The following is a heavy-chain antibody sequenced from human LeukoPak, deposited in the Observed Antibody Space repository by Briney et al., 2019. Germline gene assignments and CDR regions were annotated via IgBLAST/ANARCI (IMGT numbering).Heavy chain of an antibody. CDR1: GFTFSSYD. D-gene: IGHD6-19*01. Sequence: GGSLRLSCAASGFTFSSYDMHWVRQATGKGLEWVSAIGTAGDTYYPGSVKGRFTISRENAKNSLYLQMNSLRAGDTAVYYCARGLSSGWTQGDAFDIWGQGTMVTVPS. J-gene: IGHJ3*02. V-gene: IGHV3-13*04. CDR2: IGTAGDT. CDR3: ARGLSSGWTQGDAFDI.